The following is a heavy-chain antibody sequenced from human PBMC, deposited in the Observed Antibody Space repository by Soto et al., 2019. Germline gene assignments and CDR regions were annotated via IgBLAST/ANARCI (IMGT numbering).Heavy chain of an antibody. CDR1: GGSFSGYY. CDR2: INHSGST. Sequence: SLTCAVYGGSFSGYYWSWIRQPPGKGLEWIGEINHSGSTNYNPSLKSRVTISVDTSKNQFSLKLSSVTAADTAVYYCARAAYGSGSYYAPYYYYAMDVWGQGTTVTVSS. D-gene: IGHD3-10*01. CDR3: ARAAYGSGSYYAPYYYYAMDV. J-gene: IGHJ6*02. V-gene: IGHV4-34*01.